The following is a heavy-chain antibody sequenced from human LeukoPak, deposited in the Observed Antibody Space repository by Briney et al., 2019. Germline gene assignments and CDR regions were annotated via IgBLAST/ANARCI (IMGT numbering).Heavy chain of an antibody. V-gene: IGHV4-34*01. D-gene: IGHD1-26*01. J-gene: IGHJ4*02. CDR2: INHSGST. CDR3: ARHQLLRKYFDY. Sequence: SETLSLTCAVYGGSFSGYYWSWIRQPPGKGLEWIGEINHSGSTNYNPSLKSRVTISVDTSKNQFSLKLSSVTAADTAVYYCARHQLLRKYFDYWGQGTLVTVSS. CDR1: GGSFSGYY.